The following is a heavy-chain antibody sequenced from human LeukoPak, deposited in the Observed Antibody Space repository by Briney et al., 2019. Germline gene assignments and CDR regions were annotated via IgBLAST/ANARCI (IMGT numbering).Heavy chain of an antibody. CDR3: ARGYCSGGSCYSRMYYFDY. D-gene: IGHD2-15*01. Sequence: PGGSLRLSCAASGFTFSSYAMSWVRQAPGKGLEWVSAISGSGGSTHYADSVKGRFTISRDNAKNSLYLQMNSLRAEDTAVYYCARGYCSGGSCYSRMYYFDYWGQGTLVTVSS. V-gene: IGHV3-23*01. CDR2: ISGSGGST. J-gene: IGHJ4*02. CDR1: GFTFSSYA.